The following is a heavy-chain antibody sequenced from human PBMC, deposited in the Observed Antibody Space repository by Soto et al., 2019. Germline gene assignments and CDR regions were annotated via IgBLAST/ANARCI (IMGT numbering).Heavy chain of an antibody. CDR2: ISTSIDAT. CDR3: AKDRTVAARNFDY. J-gene: IGHJ4*02. CDR1: GFTFSNYA. Sequence: DVQLLESGGGLVQPGGSLRLSCAASGFTFSNYAMGWVRQAPGKELEWVSSISTSIDATYYADSVKGRFTISRDDSKNTLYLQMNSLRAEDTAVYYCAKDRTVAARNFDYWGQGTLVTVSS. V-gene: IGHV3-23*01. D-gene: IGHD6-6*01.